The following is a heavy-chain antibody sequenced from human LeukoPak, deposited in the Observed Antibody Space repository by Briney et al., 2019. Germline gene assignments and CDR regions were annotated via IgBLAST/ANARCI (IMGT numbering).Heavy chain of an antibody. CDR2: IIPILGIA. D-gene: IGHD3-22*01. Sequence: SSVKVSFMDSGGTFLSYAISWVRQAPGQALEWMGRIIPILGIANYAQKFQGRVTITADKSTSTAYMELSSLRSEDTAVYYCAREDDSSGYPFDYWGQGTLVTVSS. CDR1: GGTFLSYA. J-gene: IGHJ4*02. V-gene: IGHV1-69*04. CDR3: AREDDSSGYPFDY.